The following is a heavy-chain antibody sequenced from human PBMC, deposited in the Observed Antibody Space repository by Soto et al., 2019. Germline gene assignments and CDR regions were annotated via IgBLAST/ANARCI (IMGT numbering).Heavy chain of an antibody. D-gene: IGHD2-15*01. CDR1: GYTFTSYG. CDR2: ISAYNGNT. J-gene: IGHJ5*02. CDR3: ARDLVVVAAGGFNP. Sequence: GASVKVSCKASGYTFTSYGISWVRQAPGQGLEWMGWISAYNGNTNYAQKLQGRVTMTTDTSTSTAYMEPRSLRSDDTAVYYCARDLVVVAAGGFNPWGQGTLVSVSS. V-gene: IGHV1-18*01.